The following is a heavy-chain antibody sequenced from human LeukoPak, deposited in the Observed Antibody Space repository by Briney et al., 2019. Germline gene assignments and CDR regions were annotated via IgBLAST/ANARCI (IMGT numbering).Heavy chain of an antibody. CDR2: IYFSGST. CDR3: ARVLSSTGEDWGRFDY. D-gene: IGHD1-1*01. Sequence: PSQTPSLTCTVSGGSISSGGYYWSWIRQHPGKGLEWIGYIYFSGSTYYNPSLKSRVTISVDTSKNQFSLKLSSVTAADTAVYYCARVLSSTGEDWGRFDYWGQGTLVTVSS. V-gene: IGHV4-31*03. J-gene: IGHJ4*02. CDR1: GGSISSGGYY.